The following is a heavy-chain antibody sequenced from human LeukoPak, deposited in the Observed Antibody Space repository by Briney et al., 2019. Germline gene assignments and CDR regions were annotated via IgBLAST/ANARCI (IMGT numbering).Heavy chain of an antibody. CDR1: GGSISSGDYY. V-gene: IGHV4-30-4*01. CDR2: IYYSGST. D-gene: IGHD6-13*01. J-gene: IGHJ5*02. CDR3: ASTQGDIAAAGTGFDP. Sequence: PSQTLSLTCTVSGGSISSGDYYWSWIRQPLGKGLEWIGYIYYSGSTYYNPSLKSRVTISVDTSKNQFSLKLSPVTAADTAVYYCASTQGDIAAAGTGFDPWGQGTLVTVSS.